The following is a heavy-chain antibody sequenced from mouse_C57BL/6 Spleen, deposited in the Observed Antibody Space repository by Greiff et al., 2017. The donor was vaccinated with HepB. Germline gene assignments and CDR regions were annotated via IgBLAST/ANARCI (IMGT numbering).Heavy chain of an antibody. J-gene: IGHJ4*01. D-gene: IGHD1-1*01. CDR1: GYTFTSYW. V-gene: IGHV1-55*01. CDR3: ARYPLYGSYYAMDY. Sequence: VQLQQPGAELVKPGASVKMSCKASGYTFTSYWITWVKQSPGQGLEWIGDIYPGSGSTNYNEKFKSKATLTVDTSSSTAYMQLSSLTSEDSAVYYCARYPLYGSYYAMDYWGQGTSVTVSS. CDR2: IYPGSGST.